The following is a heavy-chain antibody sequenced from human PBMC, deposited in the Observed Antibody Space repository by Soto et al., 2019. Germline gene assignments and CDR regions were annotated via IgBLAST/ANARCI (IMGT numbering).Heavy chain of an antibody. D-gene: IGHD5-12*01. J-gene: IGHJ4*02. CDR3: ARGSRDGYTSFDY. CDR1: GGTFSSYA. Sequence: SVKVSCKACGGTFSSYAISWVRQAPGQGLEWMGGIIPIFGTANYAQTFQGRVTITADESTSTAYMELSSLRSEDTAVYYCARGSRDGYTSFDYWGQGTLVTVPS. CDR2: IIPIFGTA. V-gene: IGHV1-69*13.